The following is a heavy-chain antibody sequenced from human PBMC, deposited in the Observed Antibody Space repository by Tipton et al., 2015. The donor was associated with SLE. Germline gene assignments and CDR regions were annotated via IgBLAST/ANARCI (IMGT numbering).Heavy chain of an antibody. J-gene: IGHJ5*02. CDR2: IYYSGST. D-gene: IGHD2-15*01. CDR1: GGSFSGYY. Sequence: TLSLTCAVYGGSFSGYYWSWIRQPPGKGLEWIGYIYYSGSTNYNPSLKSRVTMSIDTSKNQFSLKVTSVTAADTAVYYCARGAPRGLYCSGGSCYSRWFDPWGQGTLVTVSS. V-gene: IGHV4-34*01. CDR3: ARGAPRGLYCSGGSCYSRWFDP.